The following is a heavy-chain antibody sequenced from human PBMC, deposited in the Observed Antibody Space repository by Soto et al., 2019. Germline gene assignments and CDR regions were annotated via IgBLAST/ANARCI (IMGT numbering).Heavy chain of an antibody. D-gene: IGHD3-3*01. CDR1: GFTFSSYW. V-gene: IGHV3-74*01. J-gene: IGHJ6*02. CDR2: INSDGSST. Sequence: QPGGSLRLSCAASGFTFSSYWMHWVRQAPGKGLVWVSRINSDGSSTSYADSVKGRFTISRDNAKNTLYLQMNSLRAEDTAVYYCARGAPYTIFGVVEHYYYYGMDVWGQGTTVTVSS. CDR3: ARGAPYTIFGVVEHYYYYGMDV.